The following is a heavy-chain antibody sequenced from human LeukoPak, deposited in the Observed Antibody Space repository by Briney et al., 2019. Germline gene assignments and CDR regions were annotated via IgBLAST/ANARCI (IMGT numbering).Heavy chain of an antibody. Sequence: GGSLRLSCAASGFTFSSYAMHWVRQAPGKGLEWVAVISYDGSNKYYADSGKGRFTISRDNSKNTLYLQMNSLRAEDTAVYYCAKDRTTWYGFGGPFDYWGQGTLVTVSS. D-gene: IGHD3-10*01. CDR3: AKDRTTWYGFGGPFDY. CDR2: ISYDGSNK. CDR1: GFTFSSYA. V-gene: IGHV3-30*04. J-gene: IGHJ4*02.